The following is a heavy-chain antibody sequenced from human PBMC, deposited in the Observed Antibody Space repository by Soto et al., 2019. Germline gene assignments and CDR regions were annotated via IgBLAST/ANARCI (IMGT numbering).Heavy chain of an antibody. CDR3: ARGRYGTAMVY. V-gene: IGHV4-34*01. CDR2: INHSGST. Sequence: SETLSLTCAVYVGSFSGYYWSWIRQPPGKGLEWIGEINHSGSTNYNPSLKSRVTISVDTSKNQFSLKLSSVTAADTAVYYCARGRYGTAMVYWGQGTLVTVSS. CDR1: VGSFSGYY. J-gene: IGHJ4*02. D-gene: IGHD5-18*01.